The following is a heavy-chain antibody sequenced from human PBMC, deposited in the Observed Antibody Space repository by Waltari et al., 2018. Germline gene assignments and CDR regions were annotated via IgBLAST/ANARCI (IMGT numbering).Heavy chain of an antibody. Sequence: QVQLVESGGGVVQPGRSLRLSCAASGFTFSSYAMHWVRQAPGKGLEWVAVISYDGSNKYYADYVKGRFTISRDNSKNTLYLQMNSLRAEDTAVYYCARDPTTVLVVYALTTDYWGQGTLVTVSS. CDR1: GFTFSSYA. CDR2: ISYDGSNK. V-gene: IGHV3-30-3*01. J-gene: IGHJ4*02. CDR3: ARDPTTVLVVYALTTDY. D-gene: IGHD2-8*02.